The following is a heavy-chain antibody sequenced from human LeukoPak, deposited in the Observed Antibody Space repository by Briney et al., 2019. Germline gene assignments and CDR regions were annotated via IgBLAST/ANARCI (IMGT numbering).Heavy chain of an antibody. CDR3: ARYILSGWYDY. Sequence: SESLSLTCTVSGDSINSYYWSWIRQPAGKGLEWIGLIHTSGSTNYSPSLKSRVTMSVDTSKNQFSLKLSSVTAADTAVYYCARYILSGWYDYWGQGTLVTVSP. V-gene: IGHV4-4*07. J-gene: IGHJ4*02. CDR1: GDSINSYY. CDR2: IHTSGST. D-gene: IGHD6-19*01.